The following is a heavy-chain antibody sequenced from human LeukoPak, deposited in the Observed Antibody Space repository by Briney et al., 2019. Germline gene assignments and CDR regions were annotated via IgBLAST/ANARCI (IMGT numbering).Heavy chain of an antibody. CDR1: GFTFSSYW. V-gene: IGHV3-74*01. CDR3: ARDWHSSGWENFDY. D-gene: IGHD6-19*01. CDR2: INSDGSST. Sequence: QPGGSLRLSCAASGFTFSSYWMHWVRQAPGKGLVWVSRINSDGSSTSYADSVKGRFTIYRDNAKNTLYLQMNSLRAEDTAVYYCARDWHSSGWENFDYWGQGTLVTVSS. J-gene: IGHJ4*02.